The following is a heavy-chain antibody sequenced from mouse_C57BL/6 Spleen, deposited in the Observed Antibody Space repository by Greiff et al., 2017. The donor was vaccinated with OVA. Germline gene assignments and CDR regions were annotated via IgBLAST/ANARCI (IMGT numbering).Heavy chain of an antibody. CDR2: ILPGSGST. V-gene: IGHV1-9*01. Sequence: VQLQQSGAELMKPGASVKLSCKATGFTFTGYWIEWVKQRPGHGLEWIGEILPGSGSTNYTEKFKGKATFTADTSSNTAYMQLSSLATEDSAIYYCAGGERGRSFAGWGKGTLVTVS. CDR3: AGGERGRSFAG. CDR1: GFTFTGYW. J-gene: IGHJ3*01. D-gene: IGHD1-1*01.